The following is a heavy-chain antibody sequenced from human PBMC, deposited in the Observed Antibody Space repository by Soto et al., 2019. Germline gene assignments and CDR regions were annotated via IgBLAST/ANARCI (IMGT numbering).Heavy chain of an antibody. Sequence: PGGSLRLSCAASGLLFSNYKMHWVRPAPGKGLVWVSRINTDGSITDYADSVKGRFTVSRDNAKNTMYLQMNSLTADDTAVYYCARDTNGLHYWGQGTLVTVSS. CDR3: ARDTNGLHY. CDR1: GLLFSNYK. D-gene: IGHD2-8*01. V-gene: IGHV3-74*01. J-gene: IGHJ4*02. CDR2: INTDGSIT.